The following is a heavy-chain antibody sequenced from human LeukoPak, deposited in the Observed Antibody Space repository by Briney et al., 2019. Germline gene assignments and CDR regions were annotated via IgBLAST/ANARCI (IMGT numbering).Heavy chain of an antibody. CDR1: GYTLTSYG. J-gene: IGHJ4*02. D-gene: IGHD4-17*01. V-gene: IGHV1-18*01. CDR2: ISTQSGNT. Sequence: GASVKVSCAASGYTLTSYGINWMRQAPGQGLEWMGWISTQSGNTNYAQKVQGRLTLTTDRSTNTAYMELRSLRSDDTAVYYCARGAYGDKWGQGTMVTVS. CDR3: ARGAYGDK.